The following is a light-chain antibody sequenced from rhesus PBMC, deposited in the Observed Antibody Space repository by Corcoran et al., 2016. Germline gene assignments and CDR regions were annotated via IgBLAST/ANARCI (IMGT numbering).Light chain of an antibody. J-gene: IGKJ4*01. CDR2: KAS. CDR3: LPYSSSPLT. Sequence: DIQMTQSPSSLSASVVDTVTITCRASQSISSWLDWYQQKPGKAPKLLIYKASRLQSGVPSRFSGSGSGTDFTLTISSLRPAYFATYYCLPYSSSPLTFGGGTKVEL. CDR1: QSISSW. V-gene: IGKV1-22*01.